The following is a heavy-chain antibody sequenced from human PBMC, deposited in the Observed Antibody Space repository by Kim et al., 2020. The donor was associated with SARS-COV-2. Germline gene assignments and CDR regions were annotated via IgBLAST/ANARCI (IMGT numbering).Heavy chain of an antibody. D-gene: IGHD4-17*01. J-gene: IGHJ2*01. V-gene: IGHV3-53*01. Sequence: GGSLRLSCAASGIIVNGNYMIWVRQAPGKGPEWVSVIYGDGSTAHADSVKGRFSTSRDNSRNTVFLQMNNLGVEDTAVYYCSSRTVTNRNWYFDLWGRGT. CDR3: SSRTVTNRNWYFDL. CDR1: GIIVNGNY. CDR2: IYGDGST.